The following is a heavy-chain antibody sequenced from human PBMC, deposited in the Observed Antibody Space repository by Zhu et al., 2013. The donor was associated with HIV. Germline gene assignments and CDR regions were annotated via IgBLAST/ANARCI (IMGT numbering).Heavy chain of an antibody. CDR2: INHLGIT. CDR1: GGSFSGYY. CDR3: ASHRGYCTPTACLDKWYFDL. D-gene: IGHD2-8*01. Sequence: QVQLQQWGAGLLKPSETLSLTCAVYGGSFSGYYWSWIRQPPGKGLEWIGEINHLGITNYNSSLKSRVTISVDTSKNRFSLKLSSVTAADAAVYFCASHRGYCTPTACLDKWYFDLVGPGTLVTVSS. J-gene: IGHJ2*01. V-gene: IGHV4-34*01.